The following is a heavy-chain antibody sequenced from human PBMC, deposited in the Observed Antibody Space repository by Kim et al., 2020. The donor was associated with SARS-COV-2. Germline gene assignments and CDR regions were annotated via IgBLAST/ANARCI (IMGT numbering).Heavy chain of an antibody. CDR1: GFTFNIYA. CDR3: AEISSGSSGWFEYFQH. J-gene: IGHJ1*01. CDR2: IRGSGEST. Sequence: GGSLRLSCAASGFTFNIYAMSRVRQAPGKGLEWVSGIRGSGESTTYADSVKGRFTISRDNSKNTLYLQMDRLRVDDTALYYCAEISSGSSGWFEYFQHWGQGTLVTVSS. V-gene: IGHV3-23*01. D-gene: IGHD6-19*01.